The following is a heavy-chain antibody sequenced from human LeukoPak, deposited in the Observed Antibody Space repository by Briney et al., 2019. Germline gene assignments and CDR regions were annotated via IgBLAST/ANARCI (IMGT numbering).Heavy chain of an antibody. V-gene: IGHV1-18*01. CDR3: ARGPYYYDSSGYVLAFDI. J-gene: IGHJ3*02. CDR2: ISAYNGNT. D-gene: IGHD3-22*01. Sequence: ASVKVSCKASGYTFTSYGISWVRQAPGQGLEWMGWISAYNGNTNYARKLQGRVTMTTDTSTSTAYMELRSLRSDDTAVYYCARGPYYYDSSGYVLAFDIWGQGTMVTVSS. CDR1: GYTFTSYG.